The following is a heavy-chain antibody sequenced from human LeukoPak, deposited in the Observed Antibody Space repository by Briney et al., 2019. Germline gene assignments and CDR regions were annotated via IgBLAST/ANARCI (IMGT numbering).Heavy chain of an antibody. Sequence: ASVKVSCKASGYTFTSYGISWVRQAPGQGLERMGWISAYNGNTNYAQKFQGRVTITADESTGTAYMELSSLRSEDTAVYYCARGALHSSGYYRPFDYWGQGTLVTVSS. V-gene: IGHV1-18*01. D-gene: IGHD3-22*01. CDR1: GYTFTSYG. CDR2: ISAYNGNT. J-gene: IGHJ4*02. CDR3: ARGALHSSGYYRPFDY.